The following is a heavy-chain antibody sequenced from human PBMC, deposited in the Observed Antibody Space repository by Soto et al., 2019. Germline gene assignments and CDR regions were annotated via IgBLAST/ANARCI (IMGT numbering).Heavy chain of an antibody. CDR1: VGSISSGGYY. CDR3: ARAGVGEVVVAATGYTHYYYYGMDV. Sequence: QVQLQESGPGLVKPSQTLSLTCTVSVGSISSGGYYWGWIRQHPGKGMEWIGYINYRVSTYYNPSLKSRVTISEYTSKNQFSLKLISVTAADTPVYYCARAGVGEVVVAATGYTHYYYYGMDVWGQGTTVTVSS. CDR2: INYRVST. J-gene: IGHJ6*02. V-gene: IGHV4-31*03. D-gene: IGHD2-15*01.